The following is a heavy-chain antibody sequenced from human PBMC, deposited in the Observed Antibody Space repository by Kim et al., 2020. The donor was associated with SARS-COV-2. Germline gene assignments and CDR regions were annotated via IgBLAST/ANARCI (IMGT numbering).Heavy chain of an antibody. CDR1: GGSISSSSYY. CDR3: AGAMVPRDAFDI. D-gene: IGHD3-10*01. V-gene: IGHV4-39*01. CDR2: IYYSGST. J-gene: IGHJ3*02. Sequence: SETLPLTCTVSGGSISSSSYYWGWIRQPPGKGLEWIGSIYYSGSTYYNPSLKSRVTISVDTSKNQFSLKLSSVTAADTAVYYCAGAMVPRDAFDIWGQGTMVTVSS.